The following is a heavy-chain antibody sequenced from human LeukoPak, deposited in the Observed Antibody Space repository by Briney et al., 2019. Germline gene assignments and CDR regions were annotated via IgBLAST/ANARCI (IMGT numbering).Heavy chain of an antibody. D-gene: IGHD2-2*01. V-gene: IGHV1-18*01. CDR2: VSAYNGNT. Sequence: ASMKVSCKASGHTFTNFGISWVRQAPGQGLEWMGWVSAYNGNTNYAQKLQGRVTMTTDTSTSTAYMELRGLRSDDTAVYYCARDCRSTSCLVDNWGQGTQVTVSS. J-gene: IGHJ4*02. CDR3: ARDCRSTSCLVDN. CDR1: GHTFTNFG.